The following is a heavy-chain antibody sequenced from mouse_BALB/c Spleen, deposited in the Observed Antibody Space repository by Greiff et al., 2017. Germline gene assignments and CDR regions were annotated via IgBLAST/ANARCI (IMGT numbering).Heavy chain of an antibody. Sequence: EVHLVESGGGLVQPGGSRKLSCAASGFTFSSFGMHWVRQAPEKGLEWVAYISSGSSTIYYADTVKGRFTISRDNPKNTLFLQITSLRSEDTAMYYCARVYYGSSSFAYWGQGTLVTVSA. D-gene: IGHD1-1*01. CDR3: ARVYYGSSSFAY. CDR2: ISSGSSTI. CDR1: GFTFSSFG. V-gene: IGHV5-17*02. J-gene: IGHJ3*01.